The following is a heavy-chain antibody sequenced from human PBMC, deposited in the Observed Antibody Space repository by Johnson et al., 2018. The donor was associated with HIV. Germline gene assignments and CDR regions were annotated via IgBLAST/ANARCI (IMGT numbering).Heavy chain of an antibody. J-gene: IGHJ3*02. D-gene: IGHD6-19*01. CDR1: GFTFSSYA. CDR2: ISSNGGST. Sequence: VQLVESGGGVVQPGRSLRLSCAASGFTFSSYAMHWVRQAPGKGLEYVSAISSNGGSTYYANSVKGRFTISRDNSKNSLYLQMNSLRAEDTAVYYCARDWKRGAVAGEPDAFDIWGQGTMVTVSS. CDR3: ARDWKRGAVAGEPDAFDI. V-gene: IGHV3-64*01.